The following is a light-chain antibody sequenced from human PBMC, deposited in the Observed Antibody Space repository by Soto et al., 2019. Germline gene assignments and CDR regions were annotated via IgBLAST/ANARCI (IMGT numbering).Light chain of an antibody. CDR3: RSYAGSXNYV. CDR1: SSDVGGDDY. Sequence: QSFLTQPPSASGSPEQSVTISCTGTSSDVGGDDYVSWYQQHPGKAPKLRVYEVSTRPAGVPDRFSGSKSGNKASLTVSGLQAEDAADYYCRSYAGSXNYVLGTGIKVXV. V-gene: IGLV2-8*01. J-gene: IGLJ1*01. CDR2: EVS.